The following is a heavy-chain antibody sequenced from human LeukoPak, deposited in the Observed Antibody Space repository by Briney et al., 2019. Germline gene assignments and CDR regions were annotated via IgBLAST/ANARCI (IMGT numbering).Heavy chain of an antibody. D-gene: IGHD1-26*01. Sequence: QPGGSLRLPCAASGFTFSSYWMHWVRHAPGKGLVWVSRIASDGSTVYADSVKGRFTISRDNAKDTVYLQMNSLRVEDTAVYYCIGSGGWPGYWGQGTLVTVSS. CDR2: IASDGST. V-gene: IGHV3-74*01. J-gene: IGHJ4*02. CDR3: IGSGGWPGY. CDR1: GFTFSSYW.